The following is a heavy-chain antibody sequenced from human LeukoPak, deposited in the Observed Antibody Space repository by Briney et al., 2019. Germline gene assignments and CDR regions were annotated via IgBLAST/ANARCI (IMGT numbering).Heavy chain of an antibody. CDR1: GFSFHSYW. D-gene: IGHD5-12*01. CDR3: ARENRDGYNPYNWFDP. CDR2: IKQEGSEK. Sequence: GGSLRLSCAASGFSFHSYWMSWVRQAPGKGLEWMANIKQEGSEKFYVDSVKGRFTISRDNAKNSLYLQMNSLRAEDTGIYYCARENRDGYNPYNWFDPWGQGTLVTVSS. J-gene: IGHJ5*02. V-gene: IGHV3-7*01.